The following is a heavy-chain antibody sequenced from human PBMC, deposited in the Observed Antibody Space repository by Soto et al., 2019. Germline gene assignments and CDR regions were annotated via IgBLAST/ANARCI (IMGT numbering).Heavy chain of an antibody. V-gene: IGHV3-11*01. J-gene: IGHJ6*02. D-gene: IGHD2-2*01. CDR2: ISSSGSTI. CDR3: ARDQGCSSTSCYPYYYYGMDV. CDR1: GFTFSDYY. Sequence: PGGSLRLSCAASGFTFSDYYMSWIRQAPGKGLEWVSYISSSGSTIYYADSARGRFTVSRDNAKNSLYMQMNSLRAEDTAVYSCARDQGCSSTSCYPYYYYGMDVWGQGTTVTVSS.